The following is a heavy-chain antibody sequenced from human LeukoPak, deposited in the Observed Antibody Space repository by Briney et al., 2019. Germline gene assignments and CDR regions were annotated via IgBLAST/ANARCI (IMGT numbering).Heavy chain of an antibody. CDR1: GGSFSGYY. Sequence: SETLSLTCAVYGGSFSGYYWSWIRQPPGKGLEWIGEINHSGSTNYNPSLKSRVTISVDTSKNQFSLKLSSVTAADTAVYYCARGRGYFLLLWFGEAYFDYWGQGTLVTVSS. V-gene: IGHV4-34*01. J-gene: IGHJ4*02. D-gene: IGHD3-10*01. CDR3: ARGRGYFLLLWFGEAYFDY. CDR2: INHSGST.